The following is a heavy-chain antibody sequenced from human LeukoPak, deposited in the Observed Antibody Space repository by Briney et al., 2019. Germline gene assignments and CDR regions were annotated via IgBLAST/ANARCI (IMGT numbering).Heavy chain of an antibody. D-gene: IGHD6-6*01. CDR2: INHSGST. J-gene: IGHJ4*02. V-gene: IGHV4-34*01. CDR3: ARGGGQLVVIDY. Sequence: SETLSLTCAVYGGSFSGYYWSWIRQPPGKGLEWIGEINHSGSTNYNPSLKSRVTISVDTSKNQFSLKLSSVTAADTAVYYCARGGGQLVVIDYWGQGTLVTVSS. CDR1: GGSFSGYY.